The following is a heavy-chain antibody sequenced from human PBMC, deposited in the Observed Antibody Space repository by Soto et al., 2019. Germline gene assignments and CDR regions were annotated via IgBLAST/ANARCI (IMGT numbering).Heavy chain of an antibody. CDR1: GGTLNSYT. D-gene: IGHD5-12*01. J-gene: IGHJ5*02. CDR2: IIPILGIA. V-gene: IGHV1-69*02. CDR3: ARGYSGYDSNWFDP. Sequence: SVKVSCKASGGTLNSYTIHWVGQAPGQGLEWMGRIIPILGIANYAQKFQGRVTITADKSTSTAYMELSSLRSEDTAVYYCARGYSGYDSNWFDPWGQGTLVTVSS.